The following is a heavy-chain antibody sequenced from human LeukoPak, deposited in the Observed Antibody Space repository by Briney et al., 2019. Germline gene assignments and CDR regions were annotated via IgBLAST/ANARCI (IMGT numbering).Heavy chain of an antibody. CDR2: INGDGSST. J-gene: IGHJ3*02. Sequence: GGSLRLSCAASGFTFSIYWIHWLRQAPRKGLAWVSRINGDGSSTTYADSVKGRFTISRDSAKNTVNLQMNSLRVEDTAVYYCVRLQQGDLYAFDIWGQGTMVTVSS. D-gene: IGHD2-21*02. CDR3: VRLQQGDLYAFDI. CDR1: GFTFSIYW. V-gene: IGHV3-74*03.